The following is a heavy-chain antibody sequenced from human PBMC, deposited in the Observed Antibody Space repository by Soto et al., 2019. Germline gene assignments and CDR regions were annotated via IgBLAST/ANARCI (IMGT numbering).Heavy chain of an antibody. J-gene: IGHJ4*02. Sequence: SETLARTCTVSGGSISSCGYYWSWIRQHPVKVLEWIGYIYYSGSTYYNPSLKSRVTISVDTSKNQFSLKLSSVTAADTAVSYCSREGYEPSSPTTQGYYFDNWGRGTMVTVSS. D-gene: IGHD3-3*01. V-gene: IGHV4-31*03. CDR1: GGSISSCGYY. CDR2: IYYSGST. CDR3: SREGYEPSSPTTQGYYFDN.